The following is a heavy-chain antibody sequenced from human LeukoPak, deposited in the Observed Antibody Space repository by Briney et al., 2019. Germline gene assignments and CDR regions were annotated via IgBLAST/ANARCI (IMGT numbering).Heavy chain of an antibody. Sequence: GSLRLSCAASGFTFSSYAMSWIRQSPAKGLEWIGYIYYSGITNYNPSLKSRVTISVDTSKNQFSLKLSSVTAADTAVYYCARDLRGYSSAVDYFDYWGQGTLVTVSS. CDR2: IYYSGIT. V-gene: IGHV4-59*01. CDR1: GFTFSSYA. D-gene: IGHD6-19*01. CDR3: ARDLRGYSSAVDYFDY. J-gene: IGHJ4*02.